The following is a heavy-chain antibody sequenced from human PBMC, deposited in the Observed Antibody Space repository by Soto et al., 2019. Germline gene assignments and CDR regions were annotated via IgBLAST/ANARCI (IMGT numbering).Heavy chain of an antibody. Sequence: QVQLQESGPGLVKPSETLSLTCRVSGGSITNHYWNWMRQPPGKGLEWIGNFYYKGNTKYNPSLKRRVTMSVDTSRNQISLKLTTVTAANTAVYYCTRANWDSEYWGQGTLVTVSS. CDR3: TRANWDSEY. J-gene: IGHJ4*02. CDR1: GGSITNHY. V-gene: IGHV4-59*11. D-gene: IGHD7-27*01. CDR2: FYYKGNT.